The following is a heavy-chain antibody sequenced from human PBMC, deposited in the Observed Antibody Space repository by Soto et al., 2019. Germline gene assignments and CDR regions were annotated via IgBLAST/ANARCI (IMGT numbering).Heavy chain of an antibody. V-gene: IGHV3-7*02. CDR2: IKSDGSEK. CDR1: GFTFKDYC. CDR3: ARGRQVAV. J-gene: IGHJ4*02. D-gene: IGHD2-15*01. Sequence: EVQLVESGGGLVQPGGSLRLACVASGFTFKDYCMTWVSLAPGKGLEWVANIKSDGSEKNYVDSVKGRFTISRDNAKNSLSLQMNSLRVEDTGIYYCARGRQVAVWGQGTLVTVSS.